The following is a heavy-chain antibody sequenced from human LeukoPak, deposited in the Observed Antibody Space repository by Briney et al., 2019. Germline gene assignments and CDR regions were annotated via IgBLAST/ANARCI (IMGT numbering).Heavy chain of an antibody. Sequence: GRSLRLSCAASGFTFSSYGMHWVRQAPGKGLEWVAVISYDGSNKYYADSVKGRFTISRDNSKSTLYLQMNSLRAEDTAVYYCAKREGQWLPDWGQGTLVTVSS. CDR1: GFTFSSYG. CDR3: AKREGQWLPD. V-gene: IGHV3-30*18. D-gene: IGHD6-19*01. CDR2: ISYDGSNK. J-gene: IGHJ4*02.